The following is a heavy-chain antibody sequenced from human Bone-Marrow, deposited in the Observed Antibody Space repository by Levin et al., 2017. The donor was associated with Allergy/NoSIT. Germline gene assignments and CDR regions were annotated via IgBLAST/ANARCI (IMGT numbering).Heavy chain of an antibody. CDR3: ARDRSQIAAAGTGKQNYYYYYGMDV. CDR2: INTNTGNP. CDR1: GYTFTSYA. Sequence: ASVKVSCKASGYTFTSYAMNWVRQAPGQGLEWMGWINTNTGNPTYAQGFTGRFVFSLDTSVSTAYLQICSLKAEDTAVYYCARDRSQIAAAGTGKQNYYYYYGMDVWGQGTTVTVSS. J-gene: IGHJ6*02. D-gene: IGHD6-13*01. V-gene: IGHV7-4-1*01.